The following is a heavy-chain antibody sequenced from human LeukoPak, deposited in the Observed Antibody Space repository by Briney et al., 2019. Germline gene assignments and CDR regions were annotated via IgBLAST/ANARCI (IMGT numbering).Heavy chain of an antibody. J-gene: IGHJ4*02. CDR1: GGSFSGYY. Sequence: PSETLSLTCAVYGGSFSGYYWSWIRQPPGKGLEWIGEINHSGSTNYNPSLKGRVTISVDTSKNQFSLKLSSVTAADTAVYYCARRGGLLWFGELGRGDYFDYWGQGTLVTVSS. V-gene: IGHV4-34*01. CDR3: ARRGGLLWFGELGRGDYFDY. D-gene: IGHD3-10*01. CDR2: INHSGST.